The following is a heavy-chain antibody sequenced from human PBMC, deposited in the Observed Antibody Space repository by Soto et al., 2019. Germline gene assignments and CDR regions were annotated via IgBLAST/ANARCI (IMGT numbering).Heavy chain of an antibody. CDR1: GYTFTSYG. CDR3: ARDIVATIWGYYYYGMDV. V-gene: IGHV1-18*01. J-gene: IGHJ6*02. Sequence: QVQLVQSGAEVKKPGASVKVSCKASGYTFTSYGISWVRQAPGQGLEWMGWISAYNGNTNYAQKLQGRVTMTTDTXTXTXXMELRSLRSDDTAVYYCARDIVATIWGYYYYGMDVWGQGTTVTVSS. D-gene: IGHD5-12*01. CDR2: ISAYNGNT.